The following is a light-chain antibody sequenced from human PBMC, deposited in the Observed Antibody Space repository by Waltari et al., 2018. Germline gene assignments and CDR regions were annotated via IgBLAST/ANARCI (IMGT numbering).Light chain of an antibody. CDR3: QVWDSSSDLVV. J-gene: IGLJ2*01. CDR2: DDS. CDR1: NIGSKS. V-gene: IGLV3-21*02. Sequence: SYVLTQPPSVSVAPGQTARITCGGNNIGSKSVHWYQQKPGQAPVLVVYDDSDRPSGIPERFSGSNAGNTATLTISRGEAGDEADYYCQVWDSSSDLVVFGGGTKLTVL.